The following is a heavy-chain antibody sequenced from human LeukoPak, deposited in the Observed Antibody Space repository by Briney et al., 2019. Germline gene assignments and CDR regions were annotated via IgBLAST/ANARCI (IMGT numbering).Heavy chain of an antibody. CDR2: IYPGDSDT. CDR3: ARHEQWLAYYFDY. CDR1: GYSFTSYW. Sequence: HGESLKISCKGSGYSFTSYWIGWVRQVPGKGLEWMGIIYPGDSDTRYSPSFQGQVTISADKSISTAYLQWSSLKASDTAMYYCARHEQWLAYYFDYWGQGTLVTVSS. D-gene: IGHD6-19*01. J-gene: IGHJ4*02. V-gene: IGHV5-51*01.